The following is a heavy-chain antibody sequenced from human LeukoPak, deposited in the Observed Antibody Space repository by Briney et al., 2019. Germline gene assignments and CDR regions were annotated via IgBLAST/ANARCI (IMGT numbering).Heavy chain of an antibody. CDR2: ISGSGGST. CDR1: GFTFSNSA. Sequence: GGSLRLSCAASGFTFSNSAMTWVRQAPGKGLEWVSAISGSGGSTYYAHSVKGRFTISRDNSKNTLYLQMSSLRAEDTAVYYCARGPTTVTSHYWGQGTLVTVSS. D-gene: IGHD4-17*01. CDR3: ARGPTTVTSHY. J-gene: IGHJ4*02. V-gene: IGHV3-23*01.